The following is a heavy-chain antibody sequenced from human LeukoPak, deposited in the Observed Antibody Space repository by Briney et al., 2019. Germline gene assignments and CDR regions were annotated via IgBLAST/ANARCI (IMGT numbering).Heavy chain of an antibody. Sequence: SETLSLTCTVSGGSISSYYWSWIRQPPGKGLEWIGYIYYSGSTNYNPSLKSRVTISVDTSKNQFSLKLSSVTAADTAVYYCARGYYDSSGFHRTFDIWGQGTMVTVSS. CDR3: ARGYYDSSGFHRTFDI. CDR2: IYYSGST. V-gene: IGHV4-59*01. D-gene: IGHD3-22*01. J-gene: IGHJ3*02. CDR1: GGSISSYY.